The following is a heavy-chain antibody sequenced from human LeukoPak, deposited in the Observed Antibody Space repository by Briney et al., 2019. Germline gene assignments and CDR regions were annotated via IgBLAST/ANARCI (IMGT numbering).Heavy chain of an antibody. CDR1: GYTFTSYD. CDR2: MNPNSGNT. D-gene: IGHD5-18*01. CDR3: ASSGYSYGRIFDY. Sequence: ASVKVSCTASGYTFTSYDINWVRQATGQGLEWMGWMNPNSGNTGYAQKFQGRVTMTRNTSISTAYMELSSLRSEDTAVYYCASSGYSYGRIFDYWGQGTLVTVSS. J-gene: IGHJ4*02. V-gene: IGHV1-8*01.